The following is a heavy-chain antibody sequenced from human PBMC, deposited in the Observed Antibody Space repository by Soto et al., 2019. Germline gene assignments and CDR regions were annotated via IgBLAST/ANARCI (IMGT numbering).Heavy chain of an antibody. CDR2: INPSGGST. J-gene: IGHJ4*02. CDR3: AVAEVAGTWDY. CDR1: GYTFTSYY. Sequence: QVQLVQSGAEVKKPGASVKVSCKASGYTFTSYYMHWVRQAPRQGLEWMGIINPSGGSTSYAQKVQGRVNMTRDTSTSTVYMELSSLRSEDTAVYYCAVAEVAGTWDYWGQGTLVTVSS. D-gene: IGHD6-19*01. V-gene: IGHV1-46*01.